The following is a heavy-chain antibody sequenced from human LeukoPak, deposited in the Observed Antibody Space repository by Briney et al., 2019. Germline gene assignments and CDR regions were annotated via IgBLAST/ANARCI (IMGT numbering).Heavy chain of an antibody. D-gene: IGHD3-3*01. Sequence: PGGSLRLSCAVSGFTMKNFCRNWVRQAPGKGLEWVAVIWYDGSQKHYVESVKGRFTTSRENSMNTLSLQMNVLIVEDMGICYCVKWVDGDYDFEASFYLESWGQGTLVTVSP. CDR3: VKWVDGDYDFEASFYLES. CDR1: GFTMKNFC. V-gene: IGHV3-33*06. CDR2: IWYDGSQK. J-gene: IGHJ4*02.